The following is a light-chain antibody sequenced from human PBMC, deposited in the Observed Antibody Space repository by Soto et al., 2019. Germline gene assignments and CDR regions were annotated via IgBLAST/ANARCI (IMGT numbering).Light chain of an antibody. CDR3: QQSLKTFPP. V-gene: IGKV2-28*01. CDR2: LGS. CDR1: QSLLHSDGYNY. J-gene: IGKJ3*01. Sequence: DIVLTQSPLSLPVTPGEPASISCRSSQSLLHSDGYNYLDWYLQKPGQSPQLLIYLGSKRASGIPDRFSGSGIGTFFILKISRSGPGDGWGFFFQQSLKTFPPFGPGTTVDIK.